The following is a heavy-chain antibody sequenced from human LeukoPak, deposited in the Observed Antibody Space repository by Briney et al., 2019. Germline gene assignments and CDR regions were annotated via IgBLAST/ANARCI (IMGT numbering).Heavy chain of an antibody. D-gene: IGHD6-13*01. V-gene: IGHV1-69*05. CDR3: AREHDSSSWADY. J-gene: IGHJ4*02. CDR2: IIPTFGTA. CDR1: GGTFSSYA. Sequence: ASVKVPCKASGGTFSSYAISWVRQAPGQGLEWMGGIIPTFGTANYAQKFQGRVTMTTDTSTSTAYMELRSLRSDDTAVYYCAREHDSSSWADYWGQGTLVTVSS.